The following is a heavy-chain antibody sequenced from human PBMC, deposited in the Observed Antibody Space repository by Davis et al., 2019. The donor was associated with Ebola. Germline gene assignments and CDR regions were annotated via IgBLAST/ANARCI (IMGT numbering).Heavy chain of an antibody. CDR2: ISSDGSGP. CDR3: ARSGGHSFGQN. D-gene: IGHD5-18*01. J-gene: IGHJ4*02. Sequence: PGGSLRLSCAASGFTFSNFWMHWVRQGPGKGLVWVSRISSDGSGPAYADSVKGRFTISRDNAKSTVYLQMNSLSAEDTAVYYCARSGGHSFGQNWGQGTLVTVSS. V-gene: IGHV3-74*03. CDR1: GFTFSNFW.